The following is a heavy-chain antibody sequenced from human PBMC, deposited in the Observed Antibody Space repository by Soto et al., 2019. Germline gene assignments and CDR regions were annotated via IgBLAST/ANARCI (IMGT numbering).Heavy chain of an antibody. CDR1: GFSFGDSA. J-gene: IGHJ6*02. D-gene: IGHD2-8*01. CDR3: AVTDLPFRPLTEPTENGMDV. V-gene: IGHV1-58*01. CDR2: IVVVNGNT. Sequence: ELVQSGPEAREPGTSVKVSCRASGFSFGDSAVQWVRQGRGQRLEWIGWIVVVNGNTNYAPRFEGRVTLTRDASTSTSPMELTSLSSDDTAVYFCAVTDLPFRPLTEPTENGMDVWGQGTTVTVSS.